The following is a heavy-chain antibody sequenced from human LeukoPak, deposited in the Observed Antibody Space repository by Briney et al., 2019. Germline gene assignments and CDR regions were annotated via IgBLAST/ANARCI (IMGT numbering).Heavy chain of an antibody. V-gene: IGHV3-11*01. CDR3: AKDGGSGYYYFDY. CDR1: GFTFSDYY. CDR2: ISSSGSTI. Sequence: GGSLRLSCAASGFTFSDYYMSWIRQAPGKGLEWVSYISSSGSTIYYADSVKGRFTISRDNSKNTLYVQMNSLRAEDTAVYYCAKDGGSGYYYFDYWGQGTLVTVSS. D-gene: IGHD3-22*01. J-gene: IGHJ4*02.